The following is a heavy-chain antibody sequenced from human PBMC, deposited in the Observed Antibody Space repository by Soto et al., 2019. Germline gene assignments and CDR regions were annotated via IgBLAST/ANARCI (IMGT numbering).Heavy chain of an antibody. CDR1: GGSFSGYY. V-gene: IGHV4-34*01. J-gene: IGHJ6*04. CDR2: INHSGST. CDR3: ARAGKLPWFGELFQPNLYYYYYGMDV. Sequence: SETLSLTCAVYGGSFSGYYWSWIRQPPGKGLEWIGEINHSGSTNYNPSLKSRVTISVDTSKNQFSLKLSSATAADTAVYYCARAGKLPWFGELFQPNLYYYYYGMDVWGKGPTVTVSS. D-gene: IGHD3-10*01.